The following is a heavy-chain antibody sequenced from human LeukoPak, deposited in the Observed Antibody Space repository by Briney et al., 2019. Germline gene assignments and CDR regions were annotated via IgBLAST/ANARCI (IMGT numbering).Heavy chain of an antibody. Sequence: KPSETLSLTCTVSGGSITNYYWSWIRQPAGKGLEWVGRIYTSGSTNYNPSLKGRVTMSIDTSKNQFSLKLSSVTAADTAVYHCASAPCNNYRYFFYWGQGTLVTVSS. CDR3: ASAPCNNYRYFFY. CDR1: GGSITNYY. D-gene: IGHD3-16*02. CDR2: IYTSGST. J-gene: IGHJ4*02. V-gene: IGHV4-4*07.